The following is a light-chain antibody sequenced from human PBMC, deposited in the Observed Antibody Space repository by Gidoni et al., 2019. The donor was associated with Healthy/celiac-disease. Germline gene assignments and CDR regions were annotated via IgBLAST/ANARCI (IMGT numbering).Light chain of an antibody. CDR3: SSYTSSSTPYV. Sequence: QSALTQPASVSGSPGQSITISCTGTSSDVGGYNYVSWYQQQPGKAPKLMIYEVSNRPSGVSNRFAGSKSGNTASLTISGLQAEDEADYYCSSYTSSSTPYVFGTGTKVTV. J-gene: IGLJ1*01. CDR2: EVS. CDR1: SSDVGGYNY. V-gene: IGLV2-14*01.